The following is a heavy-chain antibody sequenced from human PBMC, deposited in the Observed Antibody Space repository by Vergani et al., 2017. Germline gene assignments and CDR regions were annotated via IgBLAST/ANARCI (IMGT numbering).Heavy chain of an antibody. CDR3: ASDTHSGQRADR. Sequence: QVQLQESGPGLVKPSETLSLTCTVSGRSISSYYWTWIRQPPGKGLEWIGNIYYTGSTNYNPSLQSRVTMSVDTSNNQFSLRLSSVTAADTAVYYCASDTHSGQRADRWGQGILVTVTS. V-gene: IGHV4-59*01. CDR2: IYYTGST. D-gene: IGHD6-19*01. J-gene: IGHJ5*02. CDR1: GRSISSYY.